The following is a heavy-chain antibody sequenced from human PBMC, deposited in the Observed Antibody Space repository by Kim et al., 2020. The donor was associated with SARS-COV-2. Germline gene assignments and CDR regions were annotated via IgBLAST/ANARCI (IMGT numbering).Heavy chain of an antibody. CDR1: GGSISSSSYY. CDR2: IYYSGST. D-gene: IGHD3-3*01. V-gene: IGHV4-39*01. J-gene: IGHJ4*02. CDR3: ARHARDRTIFGVVIIRGAYFDY. Sequence: SETLSLTCTVSGGSISSSSYYWGRIRQPPGKGLEWIGSIYYSGSTYYNPSLKSRVTISVDTSKNQFSLKLSSVTAADTAVYYCARHARDRTIFGVVIIRGAYFDYWGQGTLVTVSS.